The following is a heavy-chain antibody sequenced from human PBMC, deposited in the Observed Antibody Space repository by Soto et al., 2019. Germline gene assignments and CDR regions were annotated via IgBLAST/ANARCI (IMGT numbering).Heavy chain of an antibody. CDR2: IYYSGSA. Sequence: QVQLQQSGPGLVKPSQTLSLTCTVSDASISTATFYWIRQLPGEALEWIGYIYYSGSAYYNSSLRSRATLSLGTSKSEFSLTLTSLTAADTAVYYCARGEAGVAGRLDYWGQGTLVTVSS. D-gene: IGHD6-19*01. CDR3: ARGEAGVAGRLDY. V-gene: IGHV4-31*03. CDR1: DASISTATFY. J-gene: IGHJ4*02.